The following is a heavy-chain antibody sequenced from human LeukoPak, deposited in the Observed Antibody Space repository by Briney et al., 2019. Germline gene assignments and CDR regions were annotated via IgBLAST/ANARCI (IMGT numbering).Heavy chain of an antibody. CDR3: AGTNYYGSGSAEYFQH. J-gene: IGHJ1*01. V-gene: IGHV3-74*01. CDR1: GFTFSSYW. D-gene: IGHD3-10*01. CDR2: INSDGSST. Sequence: GGSLRLSCAASGFTFSSYWMHWVRQAPGKGLVWVSRINSDGSSTSYADSVEGRFTISRDNPKNSLYLQMNSLRAEDTAVYYCAGTNYYGSGSAEYFQHWGQGTLVTVSS.